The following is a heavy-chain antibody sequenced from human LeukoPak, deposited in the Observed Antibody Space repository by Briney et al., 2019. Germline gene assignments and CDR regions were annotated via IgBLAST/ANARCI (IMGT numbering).Heavy chain of an antibody. J-gene: IGHJ4*02. CDR1: GYTFTSYG. CDR3: AIDRIWAAAGTIYFDY. CDR2: ISAYNGNT. Sequence: ASVKVSCKASGYTFTSYGISWVRQAPGQGLERMGWISAYNGNTNYAQKPQGRVTMTTDTSTSTAYMELRSLRSDDTAVYYCAIDRIWAAAGTIYFDYWGQGTLVTVSS. V-gene: IGHV1-18*01. D-gene: IGHD6-13*01.